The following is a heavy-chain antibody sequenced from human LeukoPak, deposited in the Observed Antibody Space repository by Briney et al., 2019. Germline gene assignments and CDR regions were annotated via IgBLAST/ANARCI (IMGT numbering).Heavy chain of an antibody. V-gene: IGHV1-18*01. J-gene: IGHJ6*02. Sequence: GASVKVSCKASGYTFTSYGISWVRQAPGQGLEWMGWISAYNGNTNYAQKLQGRVTMTTDTSTSTAYMELRSLRSDDTAVYYCARDCSSTSCYFSVDYYYGMDVWGQGTTVTVSS. CDR3: ARDCSSTSCYFSVDYYYGMDV. D-gene: IGHD2-2*01. CDR2: ISAYNGNT. CDR1: GYTFTSYG.